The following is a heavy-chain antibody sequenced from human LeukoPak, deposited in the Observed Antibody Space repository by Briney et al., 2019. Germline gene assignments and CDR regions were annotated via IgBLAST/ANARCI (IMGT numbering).Heavy chain of an antibody. CDR3: ARRNARNAAGTAPYYYYGMDV. D-gene: IGHD6-13*01. Sequence: GRSLRLSCAASGFSFSSYAVHWVRQAPGKGLEWVAVISYDGSNKYYADSVKGRFTISRDNSENTLYLQINSLRAEDTAVYYCARRNARNAAGTAPYYYYGMDVWGKGTTITVSS. V-gene: IGHV3-30*04. CDR1: GFSFSSYA. CDR2: ISYDGSNK. J-gene: IGHJ6*04.